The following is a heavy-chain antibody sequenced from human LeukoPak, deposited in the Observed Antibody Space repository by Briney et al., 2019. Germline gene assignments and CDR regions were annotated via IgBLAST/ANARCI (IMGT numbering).Heavy chain of an antibody. Sequence: PSETLSLTCTVSGGSISRSSYYWGWIRQPPRNGLEWIGSIYYSGSTSYNPSLKSRVTMSVDTSKNQFSLILSSVAAADTAVYYCARHRYYFDNWGQGTLVTVSS. CDR1: GGSISRSSYY. CDR2: IYYSGST. J-gene: IGHJ4*02. CDR3: ARHRYYFDN. V-gene: IGHV4-39*01.